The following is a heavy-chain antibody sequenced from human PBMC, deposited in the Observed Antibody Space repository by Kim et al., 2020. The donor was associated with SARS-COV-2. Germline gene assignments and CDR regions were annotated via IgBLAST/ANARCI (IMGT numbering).Heavy chain of an antibody. CDR2: LYDGSKK. CDR3: ATPNH. Sequence: LYDGSKKDYADSVKGRFTISRDHSKNTLYLQMNSLRAEDTAVYYCATPNHGGQGTLVTVSS. J-gene: IGHJ4*02. V-gene: IGHV3-30*01.